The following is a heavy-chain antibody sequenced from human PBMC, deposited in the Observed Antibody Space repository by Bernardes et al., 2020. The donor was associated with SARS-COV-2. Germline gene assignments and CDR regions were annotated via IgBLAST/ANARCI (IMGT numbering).Heavy chain of an antibody. CDR2: IYPGDSDT. V-gene: IGHV5-51*01. D-gene: IGHD3-3*01. Sequence: GESLNISCKAPGYNFPSYWIGWVRQKPGKGLEWMGIIYPGDSDTKYSPSFVGHAPTSADRSNTTAHLQWTSLEASDAATYYCARHDEHRYHFDFSSGFYLYYYALDVWSQGTTVTVS. J-gene: IGHJ6*02. CDR3: ARHDEHRYHFDFSSGFYLYYYALDV. CDR1: GYNFPSYW.